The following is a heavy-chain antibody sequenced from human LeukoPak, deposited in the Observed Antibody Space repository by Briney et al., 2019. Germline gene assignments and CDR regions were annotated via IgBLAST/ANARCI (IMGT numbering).Heavy chain of an antibody. CDR2: INPSGGST. CDR1: GYTFTIYY. V-gene: IGHV1-46*01. CDR3: ARGDILTDYDNDFYYYMDV. Sequence: EASVKVSCKASGYTFTIYYMHWVRQAPGQGLEWMGIINPSGGSTSYAQKFQGRVTMTRDTSTSTVYMELSSLRSEDTAVYYCARGDILTDYDNDFYYYMDVWGEGTTVTISS. J-gene: IGHJ6*03. D-gene: IGHD3-9*01.